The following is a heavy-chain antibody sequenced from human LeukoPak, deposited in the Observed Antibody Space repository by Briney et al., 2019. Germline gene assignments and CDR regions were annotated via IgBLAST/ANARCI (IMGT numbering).Heavy chain of an antibody. D-gene: IGHD5-24*01. J-gene: IGHJ4*02. CDR2: IQQDGGQK. CDR1: GFTFSNYW. V-gene: IGHV3-7*05. Sequence: GGSLRLSCAASGFTFSNYWMIWVRQAPGKGLEWVANIQQDGGQKRYADSVRGRFTVSRDNAQTSLYLHMNSLRAEDTAVHYCARASNPWLQLSWGQGTLVTVSS. CDR3: ARASNPWLQLS.